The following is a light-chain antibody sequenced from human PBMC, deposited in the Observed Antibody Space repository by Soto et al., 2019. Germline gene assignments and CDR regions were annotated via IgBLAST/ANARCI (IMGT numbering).Light chain of an antibody. J-gene: IGKJ1*01. CDR2: KAS. CDR3: QQYKSYSRT. CDR1: QSISSW. Sequence: DIQITQSPSTLSASLGDRVTSTCRASQSISSWLAWYQQKPGKAPKLLIYKASSLESGVPSRFSGSGSGTEFTLTISSLQPDDFATYYCQQYKSYSRTFGQGTKVDI. V-gene: IGKV1-5*03.